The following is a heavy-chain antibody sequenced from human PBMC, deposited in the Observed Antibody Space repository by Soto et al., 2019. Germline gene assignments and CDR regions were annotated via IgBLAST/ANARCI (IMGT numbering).Heavy chain of an antibody. D-gene: IGHD2-2*01. CDR1: GYSISSGYY. CDR2: IFHSGNT. CDR3: AHMSTLGRILRALDDV. J-gene: IGHJ4*02. V-gene: IGHV4-38-2*01. Sequence: SETLSLTCAVSGYSISSGYYWSWIRQPPGTGLEWIGSIFHSGNTYYKPSVKSRVTMSVDTSKNHFSPKLTSVTAADTSLYYCAHMSTLGRILRALDDVWGQGMLVTVSS.